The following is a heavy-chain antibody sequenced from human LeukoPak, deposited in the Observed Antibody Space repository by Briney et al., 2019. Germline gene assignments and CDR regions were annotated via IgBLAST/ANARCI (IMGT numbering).Heavy chain of an antibody. CDR3: ARDPGYCSSTSCQEWFDP. V-gene: IGHV1-2*06. D-gene: IGHD2-2*01. J-gene: IGHJ5*02. Sequence: GASVKVSCKASGYTFTGYYMHWVRQAPGQGLEWMGRINPNSGGTNYAQRFQGRVTMTRDTSISTAYMELSRLRSDDTAVYYCARDPGYCSSTSCQEWFDPWGQGTLVTVSS. CDR2: INPNSGGT. CDR1: GYTFTGYY.